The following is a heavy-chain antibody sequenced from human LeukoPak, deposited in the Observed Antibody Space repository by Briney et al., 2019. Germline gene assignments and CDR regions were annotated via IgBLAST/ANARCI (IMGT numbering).Heavy chain of an antibody. CDR2: IRSKAYGGTT. J-gene: IGHJ5*02. CDR1: GFTFGDYA. Sequence: PGGSLRLSCTASGFTFGDYAMSWVRQAPGEGLEWVGFIRSKAYGGTTEYAASVKGRFTISRDDSKSIAYLQMNSLKTEDTAVYYCTRGDGKYNWFDPWGQGTLVTVSS. V-gene: IGHV3-49*04. D-gene: IGHD1-14*01. CDR3: TRGDGKYNWFDP.